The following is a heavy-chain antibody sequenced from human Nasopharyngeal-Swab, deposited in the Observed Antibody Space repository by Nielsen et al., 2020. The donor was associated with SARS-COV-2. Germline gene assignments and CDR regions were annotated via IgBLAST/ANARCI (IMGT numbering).Heavy chain of an antibody. CDR1: GGSFSGHQ. Sequence: GSLRLSCAVYGGSFSGHQWSWVRKPQGKGLEWIGEINHSGSTNYNPSLKSRVTISVDTSKNQFSLELSSVTAADTAVYYCARGLSGIVPAPILGLGPFYSYYNMDVWGKGTTVTVSS. J-gene: IGHJ6*03. D-gene: IGHD2-2*01. CDR2: INHSGST. V-gene: IGHV4-34*01. CDR3: ARGLSGIVPAPILGLGPFYSYYNMDV.